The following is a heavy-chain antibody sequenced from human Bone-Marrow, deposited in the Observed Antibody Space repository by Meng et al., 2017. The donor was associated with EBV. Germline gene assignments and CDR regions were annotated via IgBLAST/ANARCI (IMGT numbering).Heavy chain of an antibody. Sequence: VQLQESGPGLVKPSQTLSLTCAVSDDSIHSGGYYWSWIRQPPGKGLGWIGYIYYSSSTYYTPSLKTRLTISLDTSKSQFSLKLYSVTAADTAMYYCARAGRGYGDFEYYFDYWGQGTLVTVSS. D-gene: IGHD4-17*01. V-gene: IGHV4-30-4*01. CDR1: DDSIHSGGYY. CDR2: IYYSSST. J-gene: IGHJ4*02. CDR3: ARAGRGYGDFEYYFDY.